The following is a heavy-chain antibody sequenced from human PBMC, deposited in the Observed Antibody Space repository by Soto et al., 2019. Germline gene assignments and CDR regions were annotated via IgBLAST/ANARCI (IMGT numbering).Heavy chain of an antibody. Sequence: QVQLVESGGGGVQPGRSLRLSCAASGFTFSSYGMHWVRQAPGKGLEWVAVISYDGDNKYYTDSVRGRFTIARDNSKNTLYLQMNSLRTEDTAVYYCAKDVTSYAESSGLHYWGQGALVTVSS. CDR2: ISYDGDNK. V-gene: IGHV3-30*18. CDR1: GFTFSSYG. D-gene: IGHD3-22*01. J-gene: IGHJ4*02. CDR3: AKDVTSYAESSGLHY.